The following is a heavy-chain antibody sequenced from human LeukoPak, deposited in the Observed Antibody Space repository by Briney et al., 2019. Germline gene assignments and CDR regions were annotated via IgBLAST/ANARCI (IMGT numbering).Heavy chain of an antibody. CDR1: GFTVSSNY. CDR2: IYSGGST. CDR3: ALEVDIVVVPAAHIDY. V-gene: IGHV3-66*02. D-gene: IGHD2-2*01. J-gene: IGHJ4*02. Sequence: PGGSLRLSCAASGFTVSSNYMSWVRQAPGKRLEWVSVIYSGGSTYYADSVKGRFTISRDNSKNTLYLQMNSLRAEDTAVYYCALEVDIVVVPAAHIDYWGQGTLVTVSS.